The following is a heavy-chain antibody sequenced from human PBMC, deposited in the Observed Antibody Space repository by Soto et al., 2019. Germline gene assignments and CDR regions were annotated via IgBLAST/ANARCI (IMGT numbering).Heavy chain of an antibody. CDR1: GGTFSSYA. J-gene: IGHJ6*02. Sequence: RXSVKVSCKASGGTFSSYAISWGRQAPVRGLEWMGGIIPIFGTANYARKFQGRVTITADESTSTAYMELSSLRSEDTAVYYCASGSGSYRVYYYYGMDVWGQGTTVTVSS. CDR3: ASGSGSYRVYYYYGMDV. D-gene: IGHD3-10*01. V-gene: IGHV1-69*13. CDR2: IIPIFGTA.